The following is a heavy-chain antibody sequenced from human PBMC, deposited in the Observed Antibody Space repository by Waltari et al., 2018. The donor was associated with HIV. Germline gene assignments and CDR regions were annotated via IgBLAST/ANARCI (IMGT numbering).Heavy chain of an antibody. CDR3: ASFWGSGNSPPTFTPTYFGY. V-gene: IGHV1-69*06. D-gene: IGHD3-16*01. J-gene: IGHJ4*02. CDR1: GGTLNNYA. Sequence: QWQLVQSGTELKKPWSSLKGSCKASGGTLNNYAINLVRQAPGQGLEWMERISPIVGASTYSQTFPHRLTRTADTSPRAAYMELSTLRSDDTAFYYCASFWGSGNSPPTFTPTYFGYWGRGAVATVS. CDR2: ISPIVGAS.